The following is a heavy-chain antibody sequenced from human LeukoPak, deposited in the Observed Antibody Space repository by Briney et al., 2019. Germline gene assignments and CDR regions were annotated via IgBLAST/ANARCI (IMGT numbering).Heavy chain of an antibody. Sequence: SQTLSLTCTVSGASISSGGYYWNWIRQHPGKGLEWIGYISYSGDTYYSPSLMSRLTISIDTSKNQFSLKLSSVTAADTAVYYCARRAKNAYCFDYWGQGTLVTVSS. CDR2: ISYSGDT. V-gene: IGHV4-31*03. CDR1: GASISSGGYY. D-gene: IGHD1-26*01. J-gene: IGHJ4*02. CDR3: ARRAKNAYCFDY.